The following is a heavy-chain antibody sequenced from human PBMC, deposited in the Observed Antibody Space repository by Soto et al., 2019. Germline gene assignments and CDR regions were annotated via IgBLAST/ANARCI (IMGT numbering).Heavy chain of an antibody. Sequence: SETLSLTCTVSVDSITTYYWSWIRQPAGKGLEWIGRIDTSGNTNYNPSLKSRVTMSVDTSKKQFSLKLTSVTAADTAVYYCARYSNNWFQTEGMDVWGQGTTVTV. CDR3: ARYSNNWFQTEGMDV. D-gene: IGHD6-13*01. J-gene: IGHJ6*02. V-gene: IGHV4-4*07. CDR2: IDTSGNT. CDR1: VDSITTYY.